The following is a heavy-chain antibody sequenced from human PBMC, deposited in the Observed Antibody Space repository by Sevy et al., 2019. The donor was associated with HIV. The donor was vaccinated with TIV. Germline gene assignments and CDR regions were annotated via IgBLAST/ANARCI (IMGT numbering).Heavy chain of an antibody. CDR3: ARGYDWNDVYAFDI. CDR2: INPNSGGT. J-gene: IGHJ3*02. V-gene: IGHV1-2*02. Sequence: ASLKVSCKASGYTFTGHYMHWVRQAPGQGLEWMGWINPNSGGTNYAQKFQGRVSMTRDTSINTAYMELSRLRSDDTAVYYCARGYDWNDVYAFDIWGQGTTVTVSS. CDR1: GYTFTGHY. D-gene: IGHD1-20*01.